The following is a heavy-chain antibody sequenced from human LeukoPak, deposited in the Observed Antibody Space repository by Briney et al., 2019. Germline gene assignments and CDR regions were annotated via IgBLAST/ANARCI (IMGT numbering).Heavy chain of an antibody. D-gene: IGHD3-10*01. CDR1: GFTFRSYA. J-gene: IGHJ4*02. CDR3: ARSGSGLYYFDY. CDR2: ISSSSSYI. Sequence: GGPLRLSCAASGFTFRSYAMSWGRQAPGKGLKGGSSISSSSSYIYYADSLKGRFTITRDNAKNSLYLQMNSLSAEDTAVYYCARSGSGLYYFDYWGQGTLVTVSS. V-gene: IGHV3-21*01.